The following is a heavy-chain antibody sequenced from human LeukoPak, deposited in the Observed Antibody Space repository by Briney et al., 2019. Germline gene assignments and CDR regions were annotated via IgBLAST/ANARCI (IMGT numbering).Heavy chain of an antibody. CDR2: IYYSGST. CDR1: DGSISNYY. D-gene: IGHD6-19*01. CDR3: ARIYNSSQWLAPGDY. V-gene: IGHV4-59*01. J-gene: IGHJ4*02. Sequence: SETLSLVCSVSDGSISNYYCSWIRQPPGKGLEWIGYIYYSGSTTYNPSLKSRVTMSVDTSKNQFSLKLRSVTAADTALYYCARIYNSSQWLAPGDYWGQGTLVTVSS.